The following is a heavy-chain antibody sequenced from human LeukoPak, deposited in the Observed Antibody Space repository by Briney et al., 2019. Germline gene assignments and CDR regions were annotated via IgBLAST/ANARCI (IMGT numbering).Heavy chain of an antibody. V-gene: IGHV4-59*01. CDR3: ARVMVGNYHFWSGYYTGRHWFDP. Sequence: SETLSLTCTVSGGSISSYYWSWIRQPPGKGLEWIGYIYYSGSTNYNPSLKSRVTISVDTSKNQFSLKLSSVTAADTAVYYCARVMVGNYHFWSGYYTGRHWFDPWGQGTLVTVSS. CDR1: GGSISSYY. J-gene: IGHJ5*02. D-gene: IGHD3-3*01. CDR2: IYYSGST.